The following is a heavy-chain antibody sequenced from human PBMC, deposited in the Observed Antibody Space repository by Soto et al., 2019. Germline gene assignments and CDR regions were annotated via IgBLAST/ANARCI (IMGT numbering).Heavy chain of an antibody. V-gene: IGHV4-30-2*01. CDR2: IYDSGST. Sequence: QLQLQESGSGLVRPSQTLSLTCAVSGDSISRGGYSWTWIRQPPGKALEWIGNIYDSGSTSYNPSLKSRVTMSVDTSKIQFSLRLTSVTAADTAVYFCARGSSSYYDYGMDVWGQGTTVTVSS. J-gene: IGHJ6*02. D-gene: IGHD6-6*01. CDR1: GDSISRGGYS. CDR3: ARGSSSYYDYGMDV.